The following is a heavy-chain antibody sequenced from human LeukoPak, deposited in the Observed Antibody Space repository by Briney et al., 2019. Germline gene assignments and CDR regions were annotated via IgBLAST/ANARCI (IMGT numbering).Heavy chain of an antibody. CDR2: INSDGVRT. CDR3: ARGGSGSGYHYYYYYMDV. Sequence: PGGSLRLSCAASGFTFNSFWLYWVRQVPGKGPLWVARINSDGVRTSHADSVQGRFTISRDNANNTLYLQMNSLRVEDTAVYYCARGGSGSGYHYYYYYMDVWGKGTTVTISS. D-gene: IGHD3-22*01. J-gene: IGHJ6*03. CDR1: GFTFNSFW. V-gene: IGHV3-74*01.